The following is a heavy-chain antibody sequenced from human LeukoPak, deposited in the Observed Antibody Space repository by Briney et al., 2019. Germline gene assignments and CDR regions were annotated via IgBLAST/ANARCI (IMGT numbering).Heavy chain of an antibody. CDR2: IYTSGST. CDR1: GGSISSYY. J-gene: IGHJ6*03. Sequence: PSETLSLTCTVSGGSISSYYWSWIRQPAGKGLEWIGRIYTSGSTNYNPSLKSRVTMSVDTSKNQFSLKLSSVTAADTTVYYYARSIAARLDYYYYMDVWGKGTTVTVSS. D-gene: IGHD6-6*01. CDR3: ARSIAARLDYYYYMDV. V-gene: IGHV4-4*07.